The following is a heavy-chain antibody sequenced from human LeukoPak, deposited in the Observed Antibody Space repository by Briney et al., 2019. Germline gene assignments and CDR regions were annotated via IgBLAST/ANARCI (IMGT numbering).Heavy chain of an antibody. CDR3: ATYYAAWGGRGH. CDR1: GGYISDSH. V-gene: IGHV4-59*01. Sequence: PAETLSLTCTVSGGYISDSHWSWIRQAPGKGLEWIGEFYASRGINYNPSLRSRVSISFDMSKSQLSLTLTSVTAADTAVYYCATYYAAWGGRGHWGPGTLVTVSS. CDR2: FYASRGI. D-gene: IGHD3-16*01. J-gene: IGHJ4*02.